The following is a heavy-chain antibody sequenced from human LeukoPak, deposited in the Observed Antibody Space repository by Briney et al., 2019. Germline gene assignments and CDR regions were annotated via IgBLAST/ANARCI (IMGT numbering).Heavy chain of an antibody. D-gene: IGHD3-10*01. V-gene: IGHV4-34*01. CDR2: INHSGST. CDR1: GGSFSGYY. J-gene: IGHJ6*04. CDR3: ARERYYGSGSYYREPYGMDV. Sequence: PSETLSLTCAVYGGSFSGYYWSWIRQPPGKGLEWIGEINHSGSTNYNPSLKSRVTISVDTSKNQFSLKLSSVTAADTAVYYCARERYYGSGSYYREPYGMDVWGKGTTVTVSS.